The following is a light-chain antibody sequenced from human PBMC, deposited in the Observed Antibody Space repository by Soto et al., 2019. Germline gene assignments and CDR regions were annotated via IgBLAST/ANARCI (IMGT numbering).Light chain of an antibody. J-gene: IGKJ1*01. CDR3: QHSYSTPRT. Sequence: DIQMTQSPSSLSASVGDRVTITCRASQSISNYLNWYQQKPGKAPKLLMYAASSLQSGVPSRFSGSGSGTDFTLTISSLQPEDFATYYGQHSYSTPRTFGQGTKVEIK. CDR2: AAS. CDR1: QSISNY. V-gene: IGKV1-39*01.